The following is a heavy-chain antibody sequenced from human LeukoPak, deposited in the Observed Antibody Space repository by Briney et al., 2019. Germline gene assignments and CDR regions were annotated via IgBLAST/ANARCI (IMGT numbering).Heavy chain of an antibody. CDR2: IYHTGST. J-gene: IGHJ4*02. D-gene: IGHD1-26*01. Sequence: SETLSLTCSVSGGPITEYYWSWIRQPPGKGLEWIGYIYHTGSTNYSPSLKSRVTMSVDASRNQFSLKLVSVTAADTAVYYCARDRGTTGYYYLDSWGQGILVAVSS. CDR3: ARDRGTTGYYYLDS. V-gene: IGHV4-59*01. CDR1: GGPITEYY.